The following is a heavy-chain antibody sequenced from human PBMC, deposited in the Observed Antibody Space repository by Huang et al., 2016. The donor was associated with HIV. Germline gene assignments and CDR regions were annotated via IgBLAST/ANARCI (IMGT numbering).Heavy chain of an antibody. D-gene: IGHD3-3*01. CDR3: ARDPLDIRRHFDF. J-gene: IGHJ4*01. CDR1: GYTFSSHA. CDR2: INGGNGDT. V-gene: IGHV1-3*01. Sequence: QVQLVQSGAEVKKPGTSVKVSCKTSGYTFSSHALHWLRQAPGQRPEWMGWINGGNGDTKYSQKFQGRVTITSDTSANIGYMELNSLLSEDTAVYYCARDPLDIRRHFDFWGQDPWSPSPQ.